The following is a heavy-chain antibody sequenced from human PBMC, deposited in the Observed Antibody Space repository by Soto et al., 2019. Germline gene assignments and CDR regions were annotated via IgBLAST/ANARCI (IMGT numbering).Heavy chain of an antibody. CDR3: ARESRYCSGGSCYFLPGIDY. D-gene: IGHD2-15*01. CDR2: INPSGGST. CDR1: GYTFTSHY. Sequence: ASVKVSWKASGYTFTSHYMHWVRQAPGQGLEWMGIINPSGGSTSYAQKFQGRVTITADESTSTAYMELSSLRSEDTAVYYCARESRYCSGGSCYFLPGIDYWGQGTLVTVPQ. J-gene: IGHJ4*02. V-gene: IGHV1-46*01.